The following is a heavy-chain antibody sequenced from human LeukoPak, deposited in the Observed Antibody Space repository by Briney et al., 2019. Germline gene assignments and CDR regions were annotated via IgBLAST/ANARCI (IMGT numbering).Heavy chain of an antibody. CDR3: AKDRGYSYGYFDY. CDR2: ISYDGSNK. J-gene: IGHJ4*02. V-gene: IGHV3-30*18. CDR1: RFTLSSYG. D-gene: IGHD5-18*01. Sequence: PGGCLRLSCAASRFTLSSYGMHWVRQAPGNGMEWVALISYDGSNKYYTDSVKGRFTISRDNSKNTLYLQMDSLRAEDTAVYYCAKDRGYSYGYFDYWGQGTLVTVSS.